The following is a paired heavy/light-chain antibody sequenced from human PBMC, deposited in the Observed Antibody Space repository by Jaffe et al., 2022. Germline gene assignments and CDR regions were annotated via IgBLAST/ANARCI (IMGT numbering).Light chain of an antibody. Sequence: SYVLTQPPSVSVAPGKTARITCGGNNIGSKSVHWYQQKPGQAPVLVIYYDSDRPSGIPERFSGSNSGNTATLTISRVEAGDEADYYCQVWDSSVWVFGGGTKLTVL. CDR1: NIGSKS. CDR3: QVWDSSVWV. CDR2: YDS. V-gene: IGLV3-21*04. J-gene: IGLJ3*02.
Heavy chain of an antibody. V-gene: IGHV3-48*03. Sequence: EVQLVESGGGLVQPGGSLRLSCAASGFTFSSYEMNWVRQAPGKGLEWVSYISSSGSTIYYADSVKGRFTISRDNAKNSLYLQMNSLRAEDTAVYYCARARSRKSIAVAGHFDYWGQGTLVTVSS. J-gene: IGHJ4*02. CDR3: ARARSRKSIAVAGHFDY. D-gene: IGHD6-19*01. CDR2: ISSSGSTI. CDR1: GFTFSSYE.